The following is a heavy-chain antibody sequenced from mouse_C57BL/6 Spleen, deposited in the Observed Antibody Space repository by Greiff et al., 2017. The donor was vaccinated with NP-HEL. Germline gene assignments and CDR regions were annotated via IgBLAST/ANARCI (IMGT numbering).Heavy chain of an antibody. CDR3: ARYTLYYGSSPQYYFVY. Sequence: EVKVEESGGGLVQPGGSLSLSCAASGFTFTDYYMSWVRQPPGKALEWLGFIRNKANGYTTEYSASVKGRFTISRDNSQSILYLQMNALRAEDSATYYCARYTLYYGSSPQYYFVYWGQGTTLTVSS. D-gene: IGHD1-1*01. CDR2: IRNKANGYTT. V-gene: IGHV7-3*01. CDR1: GFTFTDYY. J-gene: IGHJ2*01.